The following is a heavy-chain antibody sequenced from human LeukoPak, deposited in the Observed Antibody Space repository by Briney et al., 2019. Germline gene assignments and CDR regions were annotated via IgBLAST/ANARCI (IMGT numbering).Heavy chain of an antibody. J-gene: IGHJ3*02. CDR1: GYTFTNYY. D-gene: IGHD4-23*01. CDR3: AIVAPMTTVARGQGAFDI. Sequence: ASVKVSCKGFGYTFTNYYMHWVRQAPGQGPEWMGLVNPNDGSTTYAQKFQGRVTMTRDMSTNTVYMELSSLRSDDTAEYFWAIVAPMTTVARGQGAFDIWGQGTMVIVSA. V-gene: IGHV1-46*01. CDR2: VNPNDGST.